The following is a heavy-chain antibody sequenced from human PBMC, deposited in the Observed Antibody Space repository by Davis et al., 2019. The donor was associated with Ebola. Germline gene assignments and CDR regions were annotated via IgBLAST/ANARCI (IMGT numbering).Heavy chain of an antibody. J-gene: IGHJ5*02. CDR1: GFTFTSYA. D-gene: IGHD3-16*01. Sequence: PAGSLRLSCSASGFTFTSYAMHCVRQAPGKGLEYVSAISSNGGSTYYADSVKGRFTISRDDSKNTAYLQMNSLKTEDTAVYYCTSYTLGQSGTIYPWGQGTLVTVSS. CDR2: ISSNGGST. CDR3: TSYTLGQSGTIYP. V-gene: IGHV3-64*04.